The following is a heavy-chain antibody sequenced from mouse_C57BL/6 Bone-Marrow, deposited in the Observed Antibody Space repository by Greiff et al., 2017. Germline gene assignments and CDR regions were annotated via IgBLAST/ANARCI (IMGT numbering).Heavy chain of an antibody. V-gene: IGHV1-80*01. CDR2: IYPGDGDT. Sequence: QVQLQQSGAELVKPGASVKISCKASGYAFSSYWMNWVKQRPGKGLEWIGKIYPGDGDTNYNGKFKGKATLTADKSSSTAYMQLSSLSSEVAAVYFCTREGRPWFAYGGQGTLVTVSA. CDR1: GYAFSSYW. J-gene: IGHJ3*01. CDR3: TREGRPWFAY.